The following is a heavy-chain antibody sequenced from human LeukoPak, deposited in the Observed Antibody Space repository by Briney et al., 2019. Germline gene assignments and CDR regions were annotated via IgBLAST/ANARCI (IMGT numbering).Heavy chain of an antibody. CDR1: GFTFTDHY. CDR2: IGPHSTFT. J-gene: IGHJ4*02. CDR3: VREGEGPLSKDFDY. Sequence: ASMKVSCKSAGFTFTDHYIHWVRQGPGQGLEWMGYIGPHSTFTSSPQEFQGRVTMTRDASMSTAYMELTRLTSDDTAVYYCVREGEGPLSKDFDYWGQGTLVTVSS. D-gene: IGHD2/OR15-2a*01. V-gene: IGHV1-2*02.